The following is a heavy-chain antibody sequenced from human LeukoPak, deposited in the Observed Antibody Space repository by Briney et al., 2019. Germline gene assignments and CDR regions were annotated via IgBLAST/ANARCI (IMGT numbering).Heavy chain of an antibody. CDR2: IIPIFGTA. V-gene: IGHV1-69*13. D-gene: IGHD3-22*01. CDR3: ASWLVGYDSSGYYNLYYFDY. J-gene: IGHJ4*02. Sequence: GASVKVSCKASGGTFSSYAISWVRQAPGQGLEWMGGIIPIFGTATYAQKFQGRVTITADESTSTAYMELSSLRSEDTAVYYCASWLVGYDSSGYYNLYYFDYWGQGTLVTVSS. CDR1: GGTFSSYA.